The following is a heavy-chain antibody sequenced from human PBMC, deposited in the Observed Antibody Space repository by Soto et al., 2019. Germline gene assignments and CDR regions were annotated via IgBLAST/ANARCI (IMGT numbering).Heavy chain of an antibody. CDR2: IAVGSGNT. CDR1: GFTFTSSA. Sequence: GASVKVSCKASGFTFTSSAVQWVRQARGQRLEWIGWIAVGSGNTNYAQKFQERVTITRDTSKNQFSLKLSSVTAADTAVYYCASQATGWYPDYWGQGTLVTVSS. D-gene: IGHD6-19*01. J-gene: IGHJ4*02. CDR3: ASQATGWYPDY. V-gene: IGHV1-58*01.